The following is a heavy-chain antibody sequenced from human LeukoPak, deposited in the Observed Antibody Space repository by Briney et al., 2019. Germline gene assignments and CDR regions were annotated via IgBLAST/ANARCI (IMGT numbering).Heavy chain of an antibody. V-gene: IGHV1-69*13. CDR3: AKGLEMAVAGT. Sequence: GASVKVSCKASGGTFSSYAISWVRQAPGQGLEWMGGIIPIFGTANYAQKFQGRVTITADESTSTAYMELSSLRSEDTAVYYCAKGLEMAVAGTWGQGTLVTVSS. CDR2: IIPIFGTA. CDR1: GGTFSSYA. D-gene: IGHD6-19*01. J-gene: IGHJ4*02.